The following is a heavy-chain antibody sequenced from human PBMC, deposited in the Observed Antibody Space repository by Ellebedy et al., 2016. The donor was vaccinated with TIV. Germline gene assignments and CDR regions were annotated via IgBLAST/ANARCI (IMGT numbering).Heavy chain of an antibody. CDR3: TRRSTQGEI. D-gene: IGHD3-16*01. CDR2: VYPADSKT. V-gene: IGHV5-51*01. Sequence: GGSLRLSCKGSGYSFTSYWVGWVRQMPGKGLEWMGIVYPADSKTRYSPSFQGLVTISADKSINTAYLQWSSLKASDTAIYYCTRRSTQGEIWGQGTMVTVSS. CDR1: GYSFTSYW. J-gene: IGHJ3*02.